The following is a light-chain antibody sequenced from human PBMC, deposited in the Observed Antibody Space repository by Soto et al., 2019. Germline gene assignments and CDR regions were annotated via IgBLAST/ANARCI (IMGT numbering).Light chain of an antibody. Sequence: DIQMTQSPSSLSASVGDRVTITCRASQSISNFLNWYQQKPGKAPNILIYAASSLQSGVPSRFSSSGSETDFTLTISRLQPEDFAANHCQQSYPSPQSFGQGTKVQI. CDR2: AAS. J-gene: IGKJ1*01. CDR1: QSISNF. CDR3: QQSYPSPQS. V-gene: IGKV1-39*01.